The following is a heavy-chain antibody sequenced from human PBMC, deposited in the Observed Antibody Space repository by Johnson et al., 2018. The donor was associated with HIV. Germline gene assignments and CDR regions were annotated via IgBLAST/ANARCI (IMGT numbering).Heavy chain of an antibody. D-gene: IGHD3-16*01. CDR2: ISSSGKSA. Sequence: VQLVESGGGLVQPGESLRLSCAASGFTVSSNYMSWVRQAPGKGLEWVSYISSSGKSANYADSVKGRFTISRDNSKNTLYLQMNSLRAEDTAVYYCAREWGSADAFDLWGRGTMVTVS. V-gene: IGHV3-53*01. CDR1: GFTVSSNY. CDR3: AREWGSADAFDL. J-gene: IGHJ3*01.